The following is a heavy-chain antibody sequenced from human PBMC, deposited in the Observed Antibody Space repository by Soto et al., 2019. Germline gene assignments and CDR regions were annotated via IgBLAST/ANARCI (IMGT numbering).Heavy chain of an antibody. CDR3: AKSPNFYCSSPNCYKYYFDY. CDR1: GSTFNTYG. D-gene: IGHD2-2*02. V-gene: IGHV3-30*18. J-gene: IGHJ4*02. Sequence: ESGGGVVQPGTSLRLSCAASGSTFNTYGTHWVSQAPGKGLEWVAVISYDGSDKFYADSVKGRFTISRDNSKNTLYLQMSSLRPEDTAIYYCAKSPNFYCSSPNCYKYYFDYWGQGTLVTVSP. CDR2: ISYDGSDK.